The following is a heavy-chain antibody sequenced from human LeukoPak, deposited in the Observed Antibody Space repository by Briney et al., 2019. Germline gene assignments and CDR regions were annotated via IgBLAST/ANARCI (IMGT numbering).Heavy chain of an antibody. CDR1: GGSISSYY. Sequence: PSETLSLTCTVSGGSISSYYWSWIRQPPGKGLEWIGYIYYSGSTNYNPSLKSRVTISVDTSKNQFSLKLSSVTAADTAVYYCARCIVGATICAFDIWGQGTMVTVSS. J-gene: IGHJ3*02. D-gene: IGHD1-26*01. CDR2: IYYSGST. V-gene: IGHV4-59*12. CDR3: ARCIVGATICAFDI.